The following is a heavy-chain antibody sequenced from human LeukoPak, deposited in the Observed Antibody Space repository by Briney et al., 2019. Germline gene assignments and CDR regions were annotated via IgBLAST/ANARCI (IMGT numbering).Heavy chain of an antibody. J-gene: IGHJ4*02. V-gene: IGHV1-24*01. Sequence: ASVKVSCKVSGYTLTELSMHWVRQAPGKGLDWMGGFDPEDGEIIYAQKFQDRVTMTEDTSTDTASMELSSLTSDDTAVYYCATEKDDSSGYYYFDYWGQGTLSPSPQ. CDR3: ATEKDDSSGYYYFDY. CDR1: GYTLTELS. CDR2: FDPEDGEI. D-gene: IGHD3-22*01.